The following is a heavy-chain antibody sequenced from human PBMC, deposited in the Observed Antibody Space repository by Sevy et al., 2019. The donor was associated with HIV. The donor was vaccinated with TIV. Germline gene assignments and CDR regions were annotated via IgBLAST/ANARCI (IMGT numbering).Heavy chain of an antibody. Sequence: SETLSLTCSISGDSISSYNWNWIRQSPGKGLEWIGNVNNTGSTNNNPSLKSRVIISVDTSKNQFSLKLNSVTAADTAVYYCARSVPRGLSKWGFDDTGDTFDYWGQGILVTVSS. CDR1: GDSISSYN. V-gene: IGHV4-59*08. CDR3: ARSVPRGLSKWGFDDTGDTFDY. CDR2: VNNTGST. J-gene: IGHJ4*02. D-gene: IGHD7-27*01.